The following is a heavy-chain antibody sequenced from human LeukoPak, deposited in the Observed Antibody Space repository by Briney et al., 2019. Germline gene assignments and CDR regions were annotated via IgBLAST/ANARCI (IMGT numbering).Heavy chain of an antibody. V-gene: IGHV4-34*01. CDR2: INHSGST. CDR1: GGSFSGYY. J-gene: IGHJ5*02. Sequence: SETLSLTCAVYGGSFSGYYWSWTRQPPGKGLEWIGEINHSGSTNYNPSLKSRVTISVDTSKNQFSLKLSSVTAADTAVYYCARVRGGYSYGDNWFDPWGQGTLVTVSS. CDR3: ARVRGGYSYGDNWFDP. D-gene: IGHD5-18*01.